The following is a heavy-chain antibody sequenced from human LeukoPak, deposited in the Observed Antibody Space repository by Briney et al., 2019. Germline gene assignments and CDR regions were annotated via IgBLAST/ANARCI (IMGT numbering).Heavy chain of an antibody. D-gene: IGHD1-7*01. CDR2: IIPIFGTA. CDR3: ARRGSPNYALDYYYYGMDV. J-gene: IGHJ6*02. V-gene: IGHV1-69*13. CDR1: GGTFSSYA. Sequence: SVKVSCKASGGTFSSYAISWVRQAPGQGLEWMGGIIPIFGTANYAQKFQGRVTITADESTSTAYMELSSLRSEDTAVYYCARRGSPNYALDYYYYGMDVWGQGTTVTVSS.